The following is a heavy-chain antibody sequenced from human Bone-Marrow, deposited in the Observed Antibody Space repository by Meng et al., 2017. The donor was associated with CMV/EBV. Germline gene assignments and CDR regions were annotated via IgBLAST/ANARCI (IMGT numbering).Heavy chain of an antibody. V-gene: IGHV4-4*07. CDR1: Y. CDR3: ARDRTYSEGSAYFRRQNKRSWYFDL. J-gene: IGHJ2*01. Sequence: YGSRIGQDGGKELKWIGSIYSGGSTNYNPSHRGRVTMSLHASREQFFLKLSAVTAADTAVYYCARDRTYSEGSAYFRRQNKRSWYFDLWGRGTLVTVSS. D-gene: IGHD3-3*01. CDR2: IYSGGST.